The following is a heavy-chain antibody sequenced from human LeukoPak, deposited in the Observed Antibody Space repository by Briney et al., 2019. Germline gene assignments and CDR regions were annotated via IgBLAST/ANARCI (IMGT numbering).Heavy chain of an antibody. Sequence: SETLSLTCTVSGGSLSSYYWSWIRQPPGKGLEWIGRIYTSGSTNYNPSLKSRVTMSVDTSKNQFSLKLSSVTAADTAVYYCARIRGAAAADAFDIWGQGTMVTVSS. CDR1: GGSLSSYY. J-gene: IGHJ3*02. V-gene: IGHV4-4*07. CDR2: IYTSGST. D-gene: IGHD6-13*01. CDR3: ARIRGAAAADAFDI.